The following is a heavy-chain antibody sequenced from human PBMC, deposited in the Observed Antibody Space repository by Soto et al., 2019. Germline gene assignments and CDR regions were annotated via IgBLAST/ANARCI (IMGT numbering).Heavy chain of an antibody. J-gene: IGHJ4*02. CDR2: IVVGSGNT. D-gene: IGHD4-4*01. CDR1: GFTFTSSA. CDR3: AADYLMTTVTTMDY. V-gene: IGHV1-58*01. Sequence: SVKVSCKASGFTFTSSAVQWGRQARGQRLEWIGWIVVGSGNTNYAQKFQERVTITRDMSTSAAYMELSSLRSEDTAVYYCAADYLMTTVTTMDYWGQGTLVTVSS.